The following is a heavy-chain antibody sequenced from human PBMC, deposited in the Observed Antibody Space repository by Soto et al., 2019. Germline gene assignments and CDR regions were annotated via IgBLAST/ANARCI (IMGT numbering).Heavy chain of an antibody. V-gene: IGHV3-23*01. CDR2: ISASGSNG. CDR1: GFTFSTYV. J-gene: IGHJ4*02. Sequence: EVKLLDSGGGLVQPGGSLRLSCAASGFTFSTYVMAWVRQAPGRGLEWVSGISASGSNGFYTDSVKGRFIISRDNSKNTLYLQMNSLRVDYTALYFCAKGDSDYYFDSLGQGTLVTVSS. CDR3: AKGDSDYYFDS. D-gene: IGHD4-4*01.